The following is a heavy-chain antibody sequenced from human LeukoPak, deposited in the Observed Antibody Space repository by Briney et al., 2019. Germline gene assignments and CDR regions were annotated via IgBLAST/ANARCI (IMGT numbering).Heavy chain of an antibody. CDR3: ARDRSRVDY. CDR1: GFTFSRHW. Sequence: PGGSLRLSCAASGFTFSRHWMSWVRQAPGKGLEWVANIKQDGSEKYYVDSVKGRFTISRDNARNSLYLQMSSLRVEDTAFYYCARDRSRVDYWGQGALVTVSS. CDR2: IKQDGSEK. J-gene: IGHJ4*02. V-gene: IGHV3-7*01. D-gene: IGHD3-10*01.